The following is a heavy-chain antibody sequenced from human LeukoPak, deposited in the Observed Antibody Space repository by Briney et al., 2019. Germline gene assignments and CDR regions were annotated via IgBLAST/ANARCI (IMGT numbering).Heavy chain of an antibody. CDR3: ARDERYDFWSGYLYYFDY. V-gene: IGHV3-21*01. CDR1: GFTFSQAW. D-gene: IGHD3-3*01. J-gene: IGHJ4*02. CDR2: ISSSSSYI. Sequence: GGSLRLSCAASGFTFSQAWVTCVRQAPGKGLEWVSSISSSSSYIYYAYSVKGRFTIHRDNAKNSLYLQMNSLRAEGTAVYYCARDERYDFWSGYLYYFDYWGQGTLVTVSS.